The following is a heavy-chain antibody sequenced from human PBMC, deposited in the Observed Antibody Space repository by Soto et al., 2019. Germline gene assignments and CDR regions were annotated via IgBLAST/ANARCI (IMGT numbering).Heavy chain of an antibody. CDR3: AKDGRGTYADS. CDR2: IYYTGST. V-gene: IGHV4-61*01. Sequence: QMQLQESGPGLVKPSETLSLTCTVSGGSVSSANYYWSWIRQPPGKGLEYIGYIYYTGSTNYNPSLKSRVTNSVDTSTNQFSLKLSSVTAADTAVYYCAKDGRGTYADSWGQGIVVTVSS. CDR1: GGSVSSANYY. D-gene: IGHD1-26*01. J-gene: IGHJ4*02.